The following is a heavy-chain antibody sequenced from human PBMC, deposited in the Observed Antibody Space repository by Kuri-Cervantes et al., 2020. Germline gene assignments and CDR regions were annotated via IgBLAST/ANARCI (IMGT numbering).Heavy chain of an antibody. CDR3: ARYMVRGIYYGMDV. Sequence: GESLKISCAASGFTFSSYGMHWVRQAPGKGLEWVAVIWYDGSNKYYADSVKGRFTISRDNSKNTLYLQMNSLRAEDTAVYYCARYMVRGIYYGMDVWGQGTTVTVSS. V-gene: IGHV3-33*01. J-gene: IGHJ6*02. D-gene: IGHD3-10*01. CDR2: IWYDGSNK. CDR1: GFTFSSYG.